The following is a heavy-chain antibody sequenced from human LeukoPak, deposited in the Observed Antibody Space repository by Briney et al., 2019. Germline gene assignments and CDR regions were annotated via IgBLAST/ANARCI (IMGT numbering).Heavy chain of an antibody. CDR1: GFTFSSYS. J-gene: IGHJ4*02. Sequence: GGSLRLSCAASGFTFSSYSMNWVRQAPGKGLEWVSYISSSSSTIYYADSVKGRFTISRDNAKNSLYLQMNSLRDEDTAVYYCAKDRPGYRVLGYSGYDYFHWGQGTLVTVSS. CDR3: AKDRPGYRVLGYSGYDYFH. V-gene: IGHV3-48*02. D-gene: IGHD5-12*01. CDR2: ISSSSSTI.